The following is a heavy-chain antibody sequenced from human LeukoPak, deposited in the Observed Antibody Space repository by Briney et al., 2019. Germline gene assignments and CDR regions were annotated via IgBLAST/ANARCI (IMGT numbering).Heavy chain of an antibody. CDR3: ARDLLGWELHYFDY. D-gene: IGHD1-26*01. Sequence: GGSLRLSCAASGFTFSSYGMSWVRQAPGKGLEWVSYISSSSSTIYYADSVKGRFTISRDNAKNSLYLQMNSLRAEDTAVYYCARDLLGWELHYFDYWGQGTLVTVSS. CDR1: GFTFSSYG. V-gene: IGHV3-48*01. J-gene: IGHJ4*02. CDR2: ISSSSSTI.